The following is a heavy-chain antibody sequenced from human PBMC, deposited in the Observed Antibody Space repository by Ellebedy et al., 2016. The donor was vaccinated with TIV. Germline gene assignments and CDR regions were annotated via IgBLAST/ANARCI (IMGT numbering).Heavy chain of an antibody. Sequence: ASVKVSCXASGYRFTSFYIVWVRQAHGQGLEWMGIINPSDGSTTYPQKFQGRVAMTRDTATSTVYMELSSLRSDDTAVYYCARGIVVPAVPKWGGFYFDSWGQGTLVTVSS. CDR3: ARGIVVPAVPKWGGFYFDS. CDR1: GYRFTSFY. CDR2: INPSDGST. D-gene: IGHD2-2*01. V-gene: IGHV1-46*01. J-gene: IGHJ4*02.